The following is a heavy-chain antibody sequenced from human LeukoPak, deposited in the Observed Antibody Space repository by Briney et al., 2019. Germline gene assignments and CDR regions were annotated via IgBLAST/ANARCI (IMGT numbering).Heavy chain of an antibody. Sequence: GGSLGLSCAASGFTFSSYSMDWVRQAPTKGLEWVASISGSSSYIYYADSVKGRFTISRDNAKNSLYLLMNSLTAEDTAVYYCARGLYSSSPFPSYWGQGTLVTVSS. CDR1: GFTFSSYS. V-gene: IGHV3-21*06. CDR2: ISGSSSYI. D-gene: IGHD6-6*01. J-gene: IGHJ4*02. CDR3: ARGLYSSSPFPSY.